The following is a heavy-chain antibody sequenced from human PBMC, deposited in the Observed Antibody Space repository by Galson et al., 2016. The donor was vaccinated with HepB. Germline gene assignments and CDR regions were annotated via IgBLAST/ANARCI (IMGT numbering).Heavy chain of an antibody. J-gene: IGHJ6*03. Sequence: LSLTCTVSGASISGSEYYWGWLRQPPGRGLEWIGSIYYTENTYYNPSLKSRVTISVDTSKNQFSLRLNSVTAADTGVYYCATGIVVAGKYYYYYMDVWGKGTTVTVSS. CDR1: GASISGSEYY. CDR3: ATGIVVAGKYYYYYMDV. CDR2: IYYTENT. D-gene: IGHD6-19*01. V-gene: IGHV4-39*01.